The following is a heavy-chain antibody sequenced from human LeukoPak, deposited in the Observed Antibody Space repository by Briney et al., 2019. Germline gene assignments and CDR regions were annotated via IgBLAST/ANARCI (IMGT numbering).Heavy chain of an antibody. V-gene: IGHV4-59*12. J-gene: IGHJ4*02. D-gene: IGHD1-26*01. CDR3: ARGGATANIGYYFDY. CDR1: GGSISSYY. Sequence: MASETLSLTCTVSGGSISSYYWSWIRQPPGKGLEWIGYIYYSGSTNYNPSLKSRVTISVDTSKNQFSLKLSSVTAADTAVYYCARGGATANIGYYFDYWGQGTLVTVSS. CDR2: IYYSGST.